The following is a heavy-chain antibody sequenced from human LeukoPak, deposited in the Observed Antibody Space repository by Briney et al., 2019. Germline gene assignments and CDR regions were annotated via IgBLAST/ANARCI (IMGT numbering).Heavy chain of an antibody. CDR2: IRHDGSIK. D-gene: IGHD3-10*01. V-gene: IGHV3-30*02. CDR3: AKGYYGSGNYKASIGGY. J-gene: IGHJ4*02. CDR1: GFIFSTYG. Sequence: SGGSLRLSCAASGFIFSTYGMYWVRQAPGKGLEWVAFIRHDGSIKNYADSVKGRSTISRDNSKNTLYLQMNSLRAEDTAVYYCAKGYYGSGNYKASIGGYWGQGTLITVSS.